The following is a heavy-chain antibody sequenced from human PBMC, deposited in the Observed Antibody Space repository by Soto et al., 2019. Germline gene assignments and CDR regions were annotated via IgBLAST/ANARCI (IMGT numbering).Heavy chain of an antibody. CDR1: GFTFSGSA. CDR2: IRSKANSYAT. J-gene: IGHJ3*02. Sequence: GGSLRLSCAASGFTFSGSAMHWVRQASGKGLEWVGRIRSKANSYATAYAASVKGRFTISRDDSKNTAYLQMNSLKTEDTAVYYCTRPHCSGGSCYESGAFDIWGQGTMVTVSS. D-gene: IGHD2-15*01. CDR3: TRPHCSGGSCYESGAFDI. V-gene: IGHV3-73*01.